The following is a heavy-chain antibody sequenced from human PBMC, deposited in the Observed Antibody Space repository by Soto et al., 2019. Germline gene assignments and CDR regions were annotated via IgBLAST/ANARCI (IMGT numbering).Heavy chain of an antibody. CDR1: GGSFSGYY. J-gene: IGHJ4*02. V-gene: IGHV4-34*01. D-gene: IGHD5-18*01. CDR2: INHSGST. Sequence: SETLSLTCAVYGGSFSGYYCSWIRQPPGKGLEWIGEINHSGSTNYNPSLKSRVTISVDTSKNQFSLKLSSVTAADTAVYYCARMDTAMASVDYWGQGTLVTVSS. CDR3: ARMDTAMASVDY.